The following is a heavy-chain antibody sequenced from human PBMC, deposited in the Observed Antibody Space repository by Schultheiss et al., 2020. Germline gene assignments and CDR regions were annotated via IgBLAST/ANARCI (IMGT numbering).Heavy chain of an antibody. Sequence: SQTLSLTCTVSGGSISSSTSYWGWIRQPPGKGLEWIGSVYYSGSTNYNPSLKSRVTISVDTSKNQFSLKLSSVTAADTAVYYCARSRTYYYDSSGNYYYYYGMDVWGQGTTVTVSS. CDR1: GGSISSSTSY. CDR2: VYYSGST. J-gene: IGHJ6*02. V-gene: IGHV4-39*07. CDR3: ARSRTYYYDSSGNYYYYYGMDV. D-gene: IGHD3-22*01.